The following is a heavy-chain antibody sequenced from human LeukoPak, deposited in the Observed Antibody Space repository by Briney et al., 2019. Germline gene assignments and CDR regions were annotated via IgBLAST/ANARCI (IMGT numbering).Heavy chain of an antibody. Sequence: PGGSLRLSCAASGFTFSTYSMNWVRQAPGKGLEWVSSISSGSRYMYYADSVKGRFTISRDNAKNSLYLLMNSLRAEDTAVYYCASGYCSGGACYSMSAFDMWGQGTMVTVSS. CDR3: ASGYCSGGACYSMSAFDM. J-gene: IGHJ3*02. CDR1: GFTFSTYS. V-gene: IGHV3-21*04. D-gene: IGHD2-15*01. CDR2: ISSGSRYM.